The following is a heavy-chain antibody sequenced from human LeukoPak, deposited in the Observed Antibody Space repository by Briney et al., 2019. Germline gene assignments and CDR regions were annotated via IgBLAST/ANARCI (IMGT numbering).Heavy chain of an antibody. D-gene: IGHD6-13*01. CDR1: GGSISSYY. Sequence: SETLSLTCTGSGGSISSYYWRWIRQPPGKALEWIGYIYYSGSTNYNPSLKSRVTISVDTSKNQFSLKLSSVTAADTAVYYCARVERRQLLLDYWGQGSLVTVSS. V-gene: IGHV4-59*01. CDR2: IYYSGST. CDR3: ARVERRQLLLDY. J-gene: IGHJ4*02.